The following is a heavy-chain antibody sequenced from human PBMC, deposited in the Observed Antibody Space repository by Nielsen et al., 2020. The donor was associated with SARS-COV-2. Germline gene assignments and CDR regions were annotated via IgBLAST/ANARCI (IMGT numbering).Heavy chain of an antibody. CDR1: GYTFTNYY. V-gene: IGHV1-46*01. J-gene: IGHJ4*02. CDR3: ATFGDDEKPFDY. Sequence: ASVKVSCKASGYTFTNYYIHWVRRAPGQGLEWMGMINPSSGTTNYAQKFQGRLIMSRDTSTSTAYMELSSLRSEDTAVYYCATFGDDEKPFDYWGQGTLVTVSS. D-gene: IGHD3-10*01. CDR2: INPSSGTT.